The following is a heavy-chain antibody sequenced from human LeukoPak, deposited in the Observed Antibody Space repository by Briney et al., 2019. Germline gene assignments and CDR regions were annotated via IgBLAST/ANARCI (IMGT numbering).Heavy chain of an antibody. CDR1: XXXXXXXX. Sequence: GGSLRLSCAAXXXXXXXXXXSXVRQAXXXXXXXXXXXXGSGGSTYYADSVKGRFTISRDNSKNTLYLQMNSLRAEDTAVYYCAKVGEFVVVPAAINNFDYWGQGTLVTVSS. CDR2: XXGSGGST. V-gene: IGHV3-23*01. J-gene: IGHJ4*02. D-gene: IGHD2-2*02. CDR3: AKVGEFVVVPAAINNFDY.